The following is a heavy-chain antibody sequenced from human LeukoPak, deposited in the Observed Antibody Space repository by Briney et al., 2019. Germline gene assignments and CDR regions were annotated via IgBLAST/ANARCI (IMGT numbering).Heavy chain of an antibody. CDR1: GFIFSNYW. D-gene: IGHD5-18*01. CDR2: IKEDGSDK. CDR3: ARDAGYGYDRFDY. V-gene: IGHV3-7*01. J-gene: IGHJ4*02. Sequence: GGSLRLSCEATGFIFSNYWMAWVRQAPGKGLEWVANIKEDGSDKNYVDSVKGRFTISRDNAKNSLYLQMNSLRVEDTAVYYCARDAGYGYDRFDYWGQGTQVTVSS.